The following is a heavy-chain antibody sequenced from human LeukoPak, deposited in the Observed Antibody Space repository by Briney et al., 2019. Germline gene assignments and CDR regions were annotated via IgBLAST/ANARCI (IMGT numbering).Heavy chain of an antibody. J-gene: IGHJ4*02. CDR1: GGSFSGYY. D-gene: IGHD4-17*01. CDR3: ANPARDFADSGAITW. CDR2: INHSGIT. Sequence: SETLSLTCAVYGGSFSGYYWSWIRQPPGKGLEWIGEINHSGITNYNPSLKSRVTISADTSKNQFSLKLTSVTAADTAVYYCANPARDFADSGAITWWGQGTLVTVSS. V-gene: IGHV4-34*01.